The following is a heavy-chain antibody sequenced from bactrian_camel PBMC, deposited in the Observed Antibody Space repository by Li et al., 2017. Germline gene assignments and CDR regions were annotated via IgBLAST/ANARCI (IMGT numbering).Heavy chain of an antibody. CDR1: GFTFSSYY. V-gene: IGHV3-2*01. D-gene: IGHD5*01. Sequence: HVQLVESGGGLVQPGGSLRLSCAASGFTFSSYYMSWVRQAPGKGLEWVTSIYSDGSITYYADSLKGRFTISRDNAKNTVYLQLNGLKTEDTAMYNCSIWGTFEYWGQGTQVTVS. CDR3: SIWGTFEY. J-gene: IGHJ4*01. CDR2: IYSDGSIT.